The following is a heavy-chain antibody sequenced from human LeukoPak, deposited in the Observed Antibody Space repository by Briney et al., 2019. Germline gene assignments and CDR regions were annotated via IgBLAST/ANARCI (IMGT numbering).Heavy chain of an antibody. Sequence: SETLSLTCSVSGGSINNYYWSWIRQPPGKGLEWIGYIHYSGSTNYNPSLKSRVTISVDTSKNQFSLKLSSVTAADTAVYYCARETGGYSGYDRGYWGQGTLVTVSS. CDR3: ARETGGYSGYDRGY. CDR2: IHYSGST. D-gene: IGHD5-12*01. J-gene: IGHJ4*02. CDR1: GGSINNYY. V-gene: IGHV4-59*12.